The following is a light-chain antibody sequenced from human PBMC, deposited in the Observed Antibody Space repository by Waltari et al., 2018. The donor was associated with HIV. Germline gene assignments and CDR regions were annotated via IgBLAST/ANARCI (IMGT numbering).Light chain of an antibody. V-gene: IGLV3-21*01. Sequence: YVLTQPPSVSVAPGEMARLTCGGNNSGKKGDHWYQLKSGQAPLLVIFDNVDRPSRITERFSGSISGFTATLAISRVEPGDEAVYYCQVWDRPSDQWVFGGGTTLIV. CDR1: NSGKKG. CDR2: DNV. CDR3: QVWDRPSDQWV. J-gene: IGLJ3*02.